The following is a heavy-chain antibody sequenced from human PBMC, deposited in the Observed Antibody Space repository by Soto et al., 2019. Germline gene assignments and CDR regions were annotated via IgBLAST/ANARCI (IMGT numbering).Heavy chain of an antibody. D-gene: IGHD3-10*01. V-gene: IGHV3-23*01. J-gene: IGHJ4*02. CDR1: GFTFSSYA. CDR3: AKLWPLRGSGSPDY. Sequence: PGGSLRLSCAASGFTFSSYAMSWVRQAPGKGLEWVSSILGSGDITYYTDSVKGRFTISRDNSKSTLYLQMSSLRAEDTAVYYCAKLWPLRGSGSPDYWGQGIMVTVSS. CDR2: ILGSGDIT.